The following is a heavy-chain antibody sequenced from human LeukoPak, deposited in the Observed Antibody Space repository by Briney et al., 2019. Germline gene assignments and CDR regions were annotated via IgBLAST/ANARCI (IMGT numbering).Heavy chain of an antibody. CDR1: GYTFTGYY. V-gene: IGHV1-2*02. D-gene: IGHD4-17*01. CDR3: ARAAHDYGDYQESS. Sequence: GASVKVSCKASGYTFTGYYMHWVRQAPGQGLEWMGWINSNSGSTNYAQRFQGRVTMTRDTSISTAYMELSRLRSDDTAVYYCARAAHDYGDYQESSWGQGTLVTVSS. J-gene: IGHJ5*02. CDR2: INSNSGST.